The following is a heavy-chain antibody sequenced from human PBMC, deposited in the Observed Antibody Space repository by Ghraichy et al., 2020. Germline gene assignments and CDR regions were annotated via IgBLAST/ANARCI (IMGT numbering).Heavy chain of an antibody. J-gene: IGHJ3*02. CDR3: ARAVDVVATGAFDI. CDR1: GGSVSSGTYY. CDR2: IYYTRST. D-gene: IGHD5-12*01. Sequence: TLSLTCTVSGGSVSSGTYYWSWIRQPPGKGLEWIGYIYYTRSTKYNPSLKSRVTISVDTSRNQFSLKLNSVTAADTAVYYCARAVDVVATGAFDIWGQGTKVIVSS. V-gene: IGHV4-61*01.